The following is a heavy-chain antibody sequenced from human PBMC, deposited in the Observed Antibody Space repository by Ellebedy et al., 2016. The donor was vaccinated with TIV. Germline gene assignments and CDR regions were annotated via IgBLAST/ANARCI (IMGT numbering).Heavy chain of an antibody. CDR2: MNPNSGHT. J-gene: IGHJ3*01. CDR3: ARDWGNHPLGHTHAHDAFDL. CDR1: VGTFTSYA. V-gene: IGHV1-8*03. D-gene: IGHD3-16*01. Sequence: ASVTVSCKASVGTFTSYAINWVRQATGQGLAWMGWMNPNSGHTGYAQKFQGRVTITRNTSISTAYMELSSLRSEDPAVYYCARDWGNHPLGHTHAHDAFDLWGQGTMVIVSS.